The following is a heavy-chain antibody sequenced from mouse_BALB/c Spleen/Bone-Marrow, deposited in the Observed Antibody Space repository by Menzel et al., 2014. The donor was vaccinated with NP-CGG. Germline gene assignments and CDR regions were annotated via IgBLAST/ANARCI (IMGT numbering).Heavy chain of an antibody. CDR1: GFTFSSYY. Sequence: EVKLVEFGGGLVKLGGSLKLSCAASGFTFSSYYMSWVCQTPEKSLELVAAINSNGDNTYFPDTVKGRFTISRDNAKNTLYLQVSSLKSEDTALYYCARRGISTSEGVGAMDYWGQGTSVTGSS. D-gene: IGHD1-1*01. CDR3: ARRGISTSEGVGAMDY. J-gene: IGHJ4*01. V-gene: IGHV5-6-2*01. CDR2: INSNGDNT.